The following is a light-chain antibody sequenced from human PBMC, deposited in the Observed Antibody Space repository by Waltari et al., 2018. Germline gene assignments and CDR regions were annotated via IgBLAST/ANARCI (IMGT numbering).Light chain of an antibody. J-gene: IGLJ3*02. CDR2: DVT. V-gene: IGLV2-14*03. CDR1: SSDVGAYAY. Sequence: QSALTQPASVSGSPGQSITIPCPGTSSDVGAYAYVPWYQQHPGKVPKLMIYDVTYRPSGISNRFSGSKSGITAFLTISGLQAEDEADYYCSSHTSSRTRVFGGGTELTVL. CDR3: SSHTSSRTRV.